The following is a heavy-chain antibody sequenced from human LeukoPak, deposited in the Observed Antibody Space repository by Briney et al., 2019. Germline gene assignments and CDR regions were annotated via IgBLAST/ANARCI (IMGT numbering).Heavy chain of an antibody. J-gene: IGHJ2*01. CDR2: IYTSGST. D-gene: IGHD3-22*01. CDR3: ARVPPYHYDSSGYTKNWYFDL. Sequence: PSQTLSLTCTVSGGSISSGSYYWSWIRQPAGKGLEWIGRIYTSGSTNYNPSLKSRVTISVDTSKNQFSLKLSSVTAADTAVYYCARVPPYHYDSSGYTKNWYFDLWGRGTLVTVSS. CDR1: GGSISSGSYY. V-gene: IGHV4-61*02.